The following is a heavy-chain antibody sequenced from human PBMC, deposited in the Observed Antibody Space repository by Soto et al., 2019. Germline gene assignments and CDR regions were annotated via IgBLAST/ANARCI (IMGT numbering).Heavy chain of an antibody. J-gene: IGHJ3*02. Sequence: QVQLQESGPGLVKPSETLSLTCTVSGGSISSYYWSWIRQPPGKGLEWIGYIYYSGSTNYNPSLKSRVTISVDTSKNQFSLKLSSVTAADTAMYYCARLPWSDAFDIWGQGTMVTVSS. D-gene: IGHD3-10*01. CDR2: IYYSGST. CDR3: ARLPWSDAFDI. CDR1: GGSISSYY. V-gene: IGHV4-59*01.